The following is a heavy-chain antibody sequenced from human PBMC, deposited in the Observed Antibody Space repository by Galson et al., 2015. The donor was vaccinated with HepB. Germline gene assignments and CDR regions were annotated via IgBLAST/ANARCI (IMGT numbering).Heavy chain of an antibody. CDR2: IYYSGST. D-gene: IGHD3-9*01. Sequence: LSLTCTVSGGSISSSSYYWGWIRQPPGKGLEWIGSIYYSGSTYYNPSLKSRVTISVDTSKNQSSLKLSSVTAADTAVYYCARGTGFGYFDWFRDAYGMDVWGQGTTVTVSS. V-gene: IGHV4-39*07. CDR3: ARGTGFGYFDWFRDAYGMDV. CDR1: GGSISSSSYY. J-gene: IGHJ6*02.